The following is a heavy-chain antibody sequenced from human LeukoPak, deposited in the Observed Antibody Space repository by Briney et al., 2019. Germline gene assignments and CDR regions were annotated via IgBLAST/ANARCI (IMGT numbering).Heavy chain of an antibody. CDR2: INHSGST. V-gene: IGHV4-34*01. Sequence: SETVSLTCAVYGGSFSGYYWSWIRQPPGKGLEWIGDINHSGSTNYNPSLKSRVTTSVGTPNNQFSLKLSSVTAADTAVYYCARHGTMGAFDIWGQGTVVTVSS. CDR1: GGSFSGYY. CDR3: ARHGTMGAFDI. D-gene: IGHD1-14*01. J-gene: IGHJ3*02.